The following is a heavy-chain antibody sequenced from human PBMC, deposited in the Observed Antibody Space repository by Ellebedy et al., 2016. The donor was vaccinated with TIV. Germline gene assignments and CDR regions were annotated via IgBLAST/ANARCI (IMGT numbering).Heavy chain of an antibody. CDR2: MYYSGIV. V-gene: IGHV4-59*01. J-gene: IGHJ4*02. CDR1: GGSTSSYY. Sequence: MPSETLSLTCTAPGGSTSSYYWTWIRQPQGKGLEWIGYMYYSGIVNYNPSLKSRVTMSADTSKNQFSLKLTSVTAADTAVYYCARATLTLRSSTWYPLDWGQGTLVTVSS. D-gene: IGHD6-13*01. CDR3: ARATLTLRSSTWYPLD.